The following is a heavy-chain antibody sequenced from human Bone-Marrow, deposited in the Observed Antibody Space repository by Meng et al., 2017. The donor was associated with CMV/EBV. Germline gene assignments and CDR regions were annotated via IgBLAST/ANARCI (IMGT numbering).Heavy chain of an antibody. V-gene: IGHV1-46*01. CDR3: ARGLEYYDFWGGYLGY. D-gene: IGHD3-3*01. Sequence: ASVKVSCKASGYTFTSYYMHWVRQAPGQGLEWMGIINPSGGSTSYAQKFQGRVTMTRDTSTSTVYMELSSLRSEDTAVYYCARGLEYYDFWGGYLGYWGQGTLVTVSS. CDR1: GYTFTSYY. CDR2: INPSGGST. J-gene: IGHJ4*02.